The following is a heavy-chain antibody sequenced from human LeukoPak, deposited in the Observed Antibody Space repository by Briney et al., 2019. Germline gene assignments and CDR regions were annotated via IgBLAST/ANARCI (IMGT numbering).Heavy chain of an antibody. CDR2: IYYSGST. CDR3: GRVMVSQYYYEGVIDY. D-gene: IGHD3-22*01. V-gene: IGHV4-30-4*01. Sequence: SQTLSLTCTVSGGSISSGDYYWSWIRQPPGKGLEWIGYIYYSGSTYYNPSLKSRVTISVDTSKNQFSLKLSSVTAADTAVYYCGRVMVSQYYYEGVIDYWGQGTLVTVSS. CDR1: GGSISSGDYY. J-gene: IGHJ4*02.